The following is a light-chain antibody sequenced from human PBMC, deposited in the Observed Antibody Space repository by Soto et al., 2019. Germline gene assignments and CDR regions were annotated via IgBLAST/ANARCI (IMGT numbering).Light chain of an antibody. CDR2: AAS. V-gene: IGKV1-39*01. Sequence: IQLTQSPSSLSASVGDRVTITCRASQGISSYLAWYQQKPGKPPKLLIYAASSLQNGVPSGFSGSGSGIDFTLTISSLQPEDFATYYCHQTYSVPPTFGPGTKVDI. CDR3: HQTYSVPPT. J-gene: IGKJ3*01. CDR1: QGISSY.